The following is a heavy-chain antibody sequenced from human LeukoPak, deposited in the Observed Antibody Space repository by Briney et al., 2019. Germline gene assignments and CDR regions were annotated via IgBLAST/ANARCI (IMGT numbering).Heavy chain of an antibody. D-gene: IGHD6-19*01. CDR3: ASVAVTR. CDR2: IYYSGST. Sequence: SETLSLTCTVSGGSISSGGYCWSWIRQHPGKGLEWIGYIYYSGSTYYNPSLKSRVTISVDTSKNQFSLKLSSVTAADTAVYYCASVAVTRWGQGTLVTVSS. CDR1: GGSISSGGYC. J-gene: IGHJ4*02. V-gene: IGHV4-31*03.